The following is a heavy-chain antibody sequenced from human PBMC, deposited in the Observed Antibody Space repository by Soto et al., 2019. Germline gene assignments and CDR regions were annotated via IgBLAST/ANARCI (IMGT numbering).Heavy chain of an antibody. CDR3: AKGGSSTTPGGYYFYAMHV. CDR2: ISGSGGST. Sequence: EVQLLESGGGLVQPGGSLRLSCAVPGFSFSSYAMSWVRQAPGKGLEWVAAISGSGGSTYYADSVKGRFTISRDNSKTTLYLKINSLRAEDTAVFYCAKGGSSTTPGGYYFYAMHVWGQGTTVTVSS. V-gene: IGHV3-23*01. D-gene: IGHD2-2*01. J-gene: IGHJ6*02. CDR1: GFSFSSYA.